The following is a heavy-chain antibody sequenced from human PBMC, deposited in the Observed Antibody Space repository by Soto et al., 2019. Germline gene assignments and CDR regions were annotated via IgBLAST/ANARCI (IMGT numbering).Heavy chain of an antibody. Sequence: GASVKVSCKASGGTFSSHAISWVRQAPGQGLEWMGGIIPIFGTANYAQKFQGRVTITADESTSTAYMELSSLRSEDTAVYYCARDRRTDYYYDSSGPPYYFDYWGQGTLVTVSS. CDR3: ARDRRTDYYYDSSGPPYYFDY. CDR2: IIPIFGTA. J-gene: IGHJ4*02. V-gene: IGHV1-69*13. D-gene: IGHD3-22*01. CDR1: GGTFSSHA.